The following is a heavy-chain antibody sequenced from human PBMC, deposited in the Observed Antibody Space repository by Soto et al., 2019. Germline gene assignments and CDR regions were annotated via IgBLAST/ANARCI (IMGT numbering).Heavy chain of an antibody. J-gene: IGHJ4*02. V-gene: IGHV5-10-1*01. CDR3: ARFIAAADQRMAY. D-gene: IGHD6-13*01. CDR2: IDPSDAYT. Sequence: EVQLVQSGAEVKKPGESLRISCKGSGYSFTSYWISWVRQMPGKGLELVGRIDPSDAYTNYSPCFQCHVTISADKSISTAYLQWSSLKASDTAMYYCARFIAAADQRMAYWGQGTLVTVAS. CDR1: GYSFTSYW.